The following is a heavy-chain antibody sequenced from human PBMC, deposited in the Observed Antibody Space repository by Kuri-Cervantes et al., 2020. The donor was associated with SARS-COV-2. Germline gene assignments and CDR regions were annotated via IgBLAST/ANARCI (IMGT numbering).Heavy chain of an antibody. CDR1: GGSISSYY. V-gene: IGHV4-59*01. CDR2: IYYSGST. CDR3: ARASTSFDD. J-gene: IGHJ4*01. Sequence: SETLSLTCTVSGGSISSYYWSWIRQPPGKGLEWIGYIYYSGSTNYNPSLKSRVTISVDTSKNQFSLKLSSVTAADTAVYYCARASTSFDDWGHGTLVTVSS.